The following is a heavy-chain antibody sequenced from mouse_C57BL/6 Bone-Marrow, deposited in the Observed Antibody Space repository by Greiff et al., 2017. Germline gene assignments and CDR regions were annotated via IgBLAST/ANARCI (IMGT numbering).Heavy chain of an antibody. J-gene: IGHJ2*01. CDR2: IHPGSGST. CDR3: ARGHDGCEGAPFDY. CDR1: GYTFTSYW. D-gene: IGHD2-3*01. Sequence: VQLQQPGAELVKPGASVKMSCKASGYTFTSYWITWVKQRPGQGLEWIGDIHPGSGSTNYNEKFKSKATLTVDTSSSTAYMQLSSLTSEDSAVYYCARGHDGCEGAPFDYWGQGTTLTVSS. V-gene: IGHV1-55*01.